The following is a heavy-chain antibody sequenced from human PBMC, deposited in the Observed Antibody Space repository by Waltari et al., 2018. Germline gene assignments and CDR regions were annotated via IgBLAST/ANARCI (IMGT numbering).Heavy chain of an antibody. CDR3: AKDQIPLGTHSDGFDI. CDR2: LNANTGNP. Sequence: QVQLVQYGTELQKPGASVKVSCKTSGYTFPNYAMNSVRQAPGQGLEWMGWLNANTGNPSYAQGCTGRFVFSLDTSVATAYLEINDLKAEDTAVYYCAKDQIPLGTHSDGFDIWGQGTMVTVSS. CDR1: GYTFPNYA. D-gene: IGHD2-2*02. J-gene: IGHJ3*02. V-gene: IGHV7-4-1*02.